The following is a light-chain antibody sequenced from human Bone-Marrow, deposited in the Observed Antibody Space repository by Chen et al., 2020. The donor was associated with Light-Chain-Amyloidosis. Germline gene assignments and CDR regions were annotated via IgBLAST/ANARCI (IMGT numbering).Light chain of an antibody. J-gene: IGLJ3*02. CDR3: ALYVGRGIWL. CDR1: SASVATYYS. V-gene: IGLV8-61*01. CDR2: STN. Sequence: QTVVTQEPSFSMSPGGTVTLPCGLNSASVATYYSPSWYQQTPGQAPRTLIYSTNTRSSGVPDRFSGSILENKAALTITGAQADDECDYYCALYVGRGIWLFGGGTRLTVL.